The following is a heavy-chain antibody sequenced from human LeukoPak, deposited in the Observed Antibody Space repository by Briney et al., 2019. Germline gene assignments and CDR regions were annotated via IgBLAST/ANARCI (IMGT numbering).Heavy chain of an antibody. CDR1: GFTVSSNY. Sequence: GGSLRLSCAASGFTVSSNYMSWVRQAPGKGLEWVAVIWYDGSNKYYADSVKGRFTISRDNSKNTLYLQMNSLRAEDTAVYYCARDCNAGGLWVDYWGQGTLVTVSS. CDR3: ARDCNAGGLWVDY. J-gene: IGHJ4*02. V-gene: IGHV3-33*08. D-gene: IGHD4/OR15-4a*01. CDR2: IWYDGSNK.